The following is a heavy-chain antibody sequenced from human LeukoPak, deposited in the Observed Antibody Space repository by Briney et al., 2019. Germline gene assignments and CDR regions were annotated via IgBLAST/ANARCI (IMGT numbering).Heavy chain of an antibody. V-gene: IGHV4-59*01. Sequence: SETLSLTCTVSGGSMSNYYCSWIRQPPGKGLEWIGYIYYSGSTNYNPSLKSRVTISVDTSKNQFSLKLSSVTAADTAVYYCARKRWSGYGPFDYWGQGTLVTVSS. CDR1: GGSMSNYY. CDR3: ARKRWSGYGPFDY. J-gene: IGHJ4*02. D-gene: IGHD3-3*01. CDR2: IYYSGST.